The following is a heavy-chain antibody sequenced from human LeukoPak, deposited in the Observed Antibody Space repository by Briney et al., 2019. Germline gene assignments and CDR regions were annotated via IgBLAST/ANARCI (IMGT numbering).Heavy chain of an antibody. CDR1: AFIFSGHW. CDR3: ARAEPWLEIDY. D-gene: IGHD6-19*01. CDR2: IGSSGSTK. V-gene: IGHV3-48*01. J-gene: IGHJ4*02. Sequence: GGSLRLSCEGSAFIFSGHWMNWVRQAPGKGLEWVSYIGSSGSTKYYADSVKGRFTISRDNAKNSLYLQMNSLRAEDTAVYYCARAEPWLEIDYWGQGTLVTVSS.